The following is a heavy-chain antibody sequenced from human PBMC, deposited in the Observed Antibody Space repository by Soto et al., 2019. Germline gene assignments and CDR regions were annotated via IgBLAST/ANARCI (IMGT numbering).Heavy chain of an antibody. V-gene: IGHV4-34*01. Sequence: SETLSLTCAVYGLSFSGYSWTWLRQPPGTGLEWIGEINHSGSTNYNPSLKSRVTISVDTSKNQFSLKLTSVTAADTAVYYCARDKITGLFDYWGQGTLVTVSS. CDR1: GLSFSGYS. J-gene: IGHJ4*02. CDR2: INHSGST. D-gene: IGHD2-8*02. CDR3: ARDKITGLFDY.